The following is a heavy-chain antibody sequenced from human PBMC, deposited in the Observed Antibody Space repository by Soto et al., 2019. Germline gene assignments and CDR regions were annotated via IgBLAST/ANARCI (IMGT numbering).Heavy chain of an antibody. D-gene: IGHD2-8*01. CDR1: EFTFSRYA. CDR3: AKDKSTNSRSYHALDV. V-gene: IGHV3-30*18. Sequence: QVQLVESGGGVVQPGESLRLSCAASEFTFSRYAMHWVRQAPGKGLERVAVVSNDGSNKYYADSVKGRFTISRDNANNTLNLQMNSPRAEDTAVYYFAKDKSTNSRSYHALDVWGQGTKVTVSS. J-gene: IGHJ6*02. CDR2: VSNDGSNK.